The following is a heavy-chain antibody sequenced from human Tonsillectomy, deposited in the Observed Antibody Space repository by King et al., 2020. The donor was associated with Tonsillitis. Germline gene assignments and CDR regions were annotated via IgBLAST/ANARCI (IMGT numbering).Heavy chain of an antibody. CDR3: ARGDGDYGGWFDP. J-gene: IGHJ5*02. Sequence: VQLQESGPGLVKPSQTLSLTCAVSGGSISSGGYSWSWIRQPPGKGLEWIGYIYYSGSTYYNPSLKSRVTISVDTSKNQFSLKLRSVTAADTAVYYCARGDGDYGGWFDPWGQGTLVTVSS. CDR2: IYYSGST. CDR1: GGSISSGGYS. V-gene: IGHV4-30-4*07. D-gene: IGHD4-17*01.